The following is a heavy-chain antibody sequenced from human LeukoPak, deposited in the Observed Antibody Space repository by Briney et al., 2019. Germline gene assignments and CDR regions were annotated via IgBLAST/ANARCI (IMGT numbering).Heavy chain of an antibody. D-gene: IGHD6-19*01. CDR3: TRGFIGSGWYGDAFDI. CDR1: GFTLGDYA. J-gene: IGHJ3*02. Sequence: GRSLRLSCTASGFTLGDYAMSWVRQAPGKGLEWVGFIRSKAYGGTTEYAASVKGRFTISRDDSKSIAYLQMNSLKTEDTAVYYCTRGFIGSGWYGDAFDIWGQGTMVTVSS. V-gene: IGHV3-49*04. CDR2: IRSKAYGGTT.